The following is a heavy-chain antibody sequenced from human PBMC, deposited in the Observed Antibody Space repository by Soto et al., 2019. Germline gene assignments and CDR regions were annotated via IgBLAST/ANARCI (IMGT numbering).Heavy chain of an antibody. CDR2: ISSSSSTI. V-gene: IGHV3-48*04. J-gene: IGHJ6*02. Sequence: GGSLRLSCAASGFTFSSYSMNWVRQAPGKGLEWVSYISSSSSTIYYADSVKGRFTISRDNAKNSLYLQMNSLRAEDTAVYYCARDLWLAPYYYYGMDVWGQGTTVTVSS. CDR1: GFTFSSYS. CDR3: ARDLWLAPYYYYGMDV. D-gene: IGHD6-19*01.